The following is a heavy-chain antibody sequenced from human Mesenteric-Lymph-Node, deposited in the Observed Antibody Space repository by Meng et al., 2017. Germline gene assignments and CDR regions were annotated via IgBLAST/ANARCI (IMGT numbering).Heavy chain of an antibody. Sequence: GGSLRLSCAASGFTFSSYAMSWVRQAPGKGLEWVSAISGSGGSTYYADSVKGRFTISRDNSKNTLYLQMNSLKTEDTAVYYCTRLWGDSGSYYWGQGTLVTVSS. V-gene: IGHV3-23*01. CDR2: ISGSGGST. CDR1: GFTFSSYA. D-gene: IGHD1-26*01. J-gene: IGHJ4*02. CDR3: TRLWGDSGSYY.